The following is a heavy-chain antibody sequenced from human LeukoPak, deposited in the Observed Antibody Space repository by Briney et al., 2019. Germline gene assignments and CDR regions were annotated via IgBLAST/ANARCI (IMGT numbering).Heavy chain of an antibody. CDR1: GGSISSYY. CDR2: IYYSGST. J-gene: IGHJ5*02. CDR3: ARAVAVPINWFDP. V-gene: IGHV4-59*01. D-gene: IGHD6-19*01. Sequence: PPETLSLTCTVSGGSISSYYWSWIRQPPGRGLEWIGYIYYSGSTNYNPSLKSRVTISVDTSKNQFSLKLSSVTAADTAVHYCARAVAVPINWFDPWGQGTLVTVSS.